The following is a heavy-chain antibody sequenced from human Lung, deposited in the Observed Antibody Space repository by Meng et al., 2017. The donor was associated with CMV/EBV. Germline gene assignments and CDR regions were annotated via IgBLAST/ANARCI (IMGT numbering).Heavy chain of an antibody. V-gene: IGHV1-8*01. J-gene: IGHJ6*02. CDR3: AREIAAAGPYYYYYALDV. Sequence: SVKVSXKASGYTFTSYNINWVRQATGQGLEWMGWMNPNSGNTGSAQRFQGRVTLTRNTSISTAYMELSSLRSEDTAVYYCAREIAAAGPYYYYYALDVWGQGXTVTVSS. D-gene: IGHD6-13*01. CDR2: MNPNSGNT. CDR1: GYTFTSYN.